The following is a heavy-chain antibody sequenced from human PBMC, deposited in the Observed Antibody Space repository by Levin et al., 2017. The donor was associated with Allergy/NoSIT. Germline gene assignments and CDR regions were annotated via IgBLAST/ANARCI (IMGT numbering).Heavy chain of an antibody. Sequence: SETLSLTCTVSGGSISSASYCWSWIRQPAGKGLEYIGRIYTSGSTNYNPSLKSRVTISVDTSKNQFSLKLSSVTAADTAVYYCARGGYSGYAEDQNGHFDLWGRGTLVTVSS. CDR1: GGSISSASYC. CDR3: ARGGYSGYAEDQNGHFDL. J-gene: IGHJ2*01. CDR2: IYTSGST. D-gene: IGHD5-12*01. V-gene: IGHV4-61*02.